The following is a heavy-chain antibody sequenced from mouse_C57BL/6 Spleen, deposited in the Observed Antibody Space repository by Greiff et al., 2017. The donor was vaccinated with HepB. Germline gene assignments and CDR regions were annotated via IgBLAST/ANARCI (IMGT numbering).Heavy chain of an antibody. J-gene: IGHJ4*01. Sequence: VQLQQPGAELVKPGASVKLSCKASGYTFTSYWMHWVKQRPGQGLEWIGMIHPNSGSTNYNEKFKSKATLTVDKSSSTAYMQLSSLTSEDSAVYYCARLGTTVPYYAMDYWGQGTSVTVSS. CDR2: IHPNSGST. CDR3: ARLGTTVPYYAMDY. V-gene: IGHV1-64*01. CDR1: GYTFTSYW. D-gene: IGHD1-1*01.